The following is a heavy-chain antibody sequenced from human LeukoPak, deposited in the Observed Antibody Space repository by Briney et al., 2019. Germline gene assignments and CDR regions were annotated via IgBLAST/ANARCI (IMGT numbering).Heavy chain of an antibody. Sequence: ASVKVSCKVSGYTLTELSMHWVRQAPGKGLEWMGGFDPEDGETIYAQKFQGRVTMTEDTSTDTAYMELSSLRSEDTAVYYCATRGVGAQTSLFDHWGQGTLVTVSS. D-gene: IGHD1-26*01. J-gene: IGHJ4*02. CDR2: FDPEDGET. CDR1: GYTLTELS. V-gene: IGHV1-24*01. CDR3: ATRGVGAQTSLFDH.